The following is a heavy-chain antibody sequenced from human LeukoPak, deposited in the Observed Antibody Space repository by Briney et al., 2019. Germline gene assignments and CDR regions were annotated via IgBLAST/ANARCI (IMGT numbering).Heavy chain of an antibody. CDR3: AKDAQWLALNAFDI. V-gene: IGHV3-23*01. J-gene: IGHJ3*02. CDR2: ISGRGSST. CDR1: GLTFSNFA. Sequence: GGSLRLSCAASGLTFSNFAMTWVRQAPGKGLEWVSAISGRGSSTYYADSVKGRFTISRDNSKKKLFLQMNSLGAEDTAVYYCAKDAQWLALNAFDIWGQGTMVTVSS. D-gene: IGHD6-19*01.